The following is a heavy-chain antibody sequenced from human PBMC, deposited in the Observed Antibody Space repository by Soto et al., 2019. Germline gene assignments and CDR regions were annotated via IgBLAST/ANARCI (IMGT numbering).Heavy chain of an antibody. J-gene: IGHJ2*01. D-gene: IGHD4-17*01. CDR2: ISTTVTST. V-gene: IGHV3-11*01. CDR3: ARWAPSLVGDSNTHYWYFDL. Sequence: QVQLVESGGGLVKPGESLRLSCVASGFTFGDHFMSWIRQAPGKGLEWVSYISTTVTSTYYADSVEGRFTISRDNAKNSLYLKMNSLRAEDTAVYYCARWAPSLVGDSNTHYWYFDLWGRGTLVTVSS. CDR1: GFTFGDHF.